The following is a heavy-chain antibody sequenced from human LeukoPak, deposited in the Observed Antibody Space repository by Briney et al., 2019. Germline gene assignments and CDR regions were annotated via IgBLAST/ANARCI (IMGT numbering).Heavy chain of an antibody. D-gene: IGHD5-24*01. CDR2: FYRGGNI. V-gene: IGHV3-53*01. CDR3: TRGDGYTYYFED. Sequence: GGSLRLSCAASGFTVSSNYMSWVRQAPGKGLEWVSSFYRGGNIYYADSVKGRFTISRDNSKNTLYLQMNSLRAGDTAVYYCTRGDGYTYYFEDWDQGTLVTVSS. CDR1: GFTVSSNY. J-gene: IGHJ4*02.